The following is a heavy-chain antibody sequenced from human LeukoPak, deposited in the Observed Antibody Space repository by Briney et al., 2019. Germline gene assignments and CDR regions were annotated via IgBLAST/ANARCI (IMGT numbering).Heavy chain of an antibody. CDR3: AKVVSEGYSSGWLVDY. V-gene: IGHV3-23*01. D-gene: IGHD6-19*01. J-gene: IGHJ4*02. CDR2: IDDGGINT. Sequence: GGSLRLSCAASGFTFNNNDMTWVRQAPGKGLEWVSTIDDGGINTYYADSVKGRFTISRDNSKNTLYLQMNSLRAEDTAVYYCAKVVSEGYSSGWLVDYWGQGTLVTVSS. CDR1: GFTFNNND.